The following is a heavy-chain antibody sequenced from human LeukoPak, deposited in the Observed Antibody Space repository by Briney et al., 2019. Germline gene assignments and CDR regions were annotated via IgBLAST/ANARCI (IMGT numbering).Heavy chain of an antibody. D-gene: IGHD5-12*01. J-gene: IGHJ6*02. V-gene: IGHV3-33*01. CDR1: GFTFSSYG. Sequence: GGSLRLSCAASGFTFSSYGMHWVRQAPGKGLEWVAVIWYDGSNKYYADSVKGRFTISRDNSKNTLYLRMNSLRAEDTAVYYCARAPILRYSNYGMDVWGQGTTVTVSS. CDR2: IWYDGSNK. CDR3: ARAPILRYSNYGMDV.